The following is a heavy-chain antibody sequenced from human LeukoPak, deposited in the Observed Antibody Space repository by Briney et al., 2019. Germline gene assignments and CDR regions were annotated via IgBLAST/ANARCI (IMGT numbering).Heavy chain of an antibody. Sequence: GGSLRLSCAASGFTFSSYSMNWVRQAPGKGLEWVSAISGSGGSTYYADSVKGRFTISRDNSKNTLYLQMNSLRAEDTAVYYCAKTYYYDSSGYYYAPADFDYWGQGTLVTVSS. D-gene: IGHD3-22*01. V-gene: IGHV3-23*01. CDR3: AKTYYYDSSGYYYAPADFDY. CDR1: GFTFSSYS. CDR2: ISGSGGST. J-gene: IGHJ4*02.